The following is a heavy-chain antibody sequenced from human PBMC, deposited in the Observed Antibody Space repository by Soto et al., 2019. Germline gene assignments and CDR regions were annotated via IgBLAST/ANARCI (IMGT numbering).Heavy chain of an antibody. V-gene: IGHV4-59*08. CDR2: IYYSGST. Sequence: SETLSLTCTVSGGSISSYYWSWIRQPPGKGLEWIGNIYYSGSTNYNPSLKSRVTISVDTSKNQFSLKLSSVTAADTAVYYCARPDFWSGYYEDYYYYMDVWGKGTTVTVSS. CDR1: GGSISSYY. CDR3: ARPDFWSGYYEDYYYYMDV. J-gene: IGHJ6*03. D-gene: IGHD3-3*01.